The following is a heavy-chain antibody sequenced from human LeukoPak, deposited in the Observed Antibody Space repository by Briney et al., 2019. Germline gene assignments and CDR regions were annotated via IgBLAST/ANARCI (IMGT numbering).Heavy chain of an antibody. CDR2: SYYMGTT. CDR3: ARQLSRVLDI. D-gene: IGHD2/OR15-2a*01. V-gene: IGHV4-59*08. Sequence: PSETLSLTCTASGDSIKTYYWSWIRQPPGKGLEWITYSYYMGTTNYNPSLKSRATTSIDTSKNQFSLKLSSVTAADTAVYYCARQLSRVLDIWGQGTMVTVSS. J-gene: IGHJ3*02. CDR1: GDSIKTYY.